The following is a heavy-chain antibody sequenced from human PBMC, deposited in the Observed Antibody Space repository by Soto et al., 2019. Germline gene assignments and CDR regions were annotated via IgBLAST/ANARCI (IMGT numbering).Heavy chain of an antibody. Sequence: GGSLRLACAASGFSFTNAWMSWVRQAPGKGLEWVGRIKSKTDGGTTDYAAPVKGRFTISRDDSKNTLYLEMSSLKTEDTAVYYCITPPRRIAKAGFDFWGQGTLVTVSS. CDR2: IKSKTDGGTT. V-gene: IGHV3-15*01. D-gene: IGHD6-13*01. CDR3: ITPPRRIAKAGFDF. CDR1: GFSFTNAW. J-gene: IGHJ4*02.